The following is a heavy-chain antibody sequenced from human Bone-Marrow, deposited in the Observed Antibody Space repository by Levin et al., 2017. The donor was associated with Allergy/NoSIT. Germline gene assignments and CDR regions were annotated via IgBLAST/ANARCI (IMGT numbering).Heavy chain of an antibody. D-gene: IGHD3-10*01. CDR2: IFHSGRT. CDR1: GGSISSGGYS. Sequence: SETLSLTCSVSGGSISSGGYSWNWIRLPPGTGLEWVGYIFHSGRTYYNPSLKSRVTMSVDRSKNQFSLKLNSVTAADTAVYYCARGEDYYYVSGNPNWFDPWGQGTLVTVSS. J-gene: IGHJ5*02. V-gene: IGHV4-30-2*01. CDR3: ARGEDYYYVSGNPNWFDP.